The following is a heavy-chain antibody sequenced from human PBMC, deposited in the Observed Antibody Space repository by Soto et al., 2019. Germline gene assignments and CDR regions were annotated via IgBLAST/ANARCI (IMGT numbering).Heavy chain of an antibody. J-gene: IGHJ4*02. CDR1: GGSINSGGYC. CDR3: SRGILV. V-gene: IGHV4-31*03. Sequence: QVQLQESGPGLVKPSQTLSLPCTVSGGSINSGGYCWCWIRQHPGKGLDWIGCISYGGSTSYTPSLKSRVTISVDTSKNQFSLRLTSVTAADTAVYYCSRGILVWGQGALITVSS. CDR2: ISYGGST. D-gene: IGHD5-18*01.